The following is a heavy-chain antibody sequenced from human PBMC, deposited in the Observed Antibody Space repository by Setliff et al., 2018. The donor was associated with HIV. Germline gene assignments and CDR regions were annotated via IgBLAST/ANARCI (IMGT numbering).Heavy chain of an antibody. CDR1: GDSISSYY. V-gene: IGHV4-4*08. CDR3: AVGGEDWGFFDY. D-gene: IGHD7-27*01. J-gene: IGHJ4*02. Sequence: PSETLSLTCTVSGDSISSYYWSWIRQPPGKGLEWIGYIYTSGIPDYNPSLKSRVTISVDTSKNQFSLKLSSVTAADTAVYYCAVGGEDWGFFDYWGQGTLVTVSS. CDR2: IYTSGIP.